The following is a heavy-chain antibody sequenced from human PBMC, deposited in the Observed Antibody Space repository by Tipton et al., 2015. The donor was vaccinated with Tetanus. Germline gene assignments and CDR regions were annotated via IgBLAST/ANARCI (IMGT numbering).Heavy chain of an antibody. Sequence: TLSLTCAVSGGSSSNSNWWSWVRQPPGKGLEWIGQISHSGSTNYNPSLKSRVTISVDNSKNQFSLNLSSVTAADTAVYYCARVSRYHYDSSIGMDVWGQGTTVTVSS. CDR2: ISHSGST. CDR1: GGSSSNSNW. J-gene: IGHJ6*02. D-gene: IGHD3-22*01. CDR3: ARVSRYHYDSSIGMDV. V-gene: IGHV4-4*02.